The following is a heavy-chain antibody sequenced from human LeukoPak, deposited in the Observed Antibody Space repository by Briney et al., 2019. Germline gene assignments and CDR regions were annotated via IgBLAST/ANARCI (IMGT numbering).Heavy chain of an antibody. Sequence: SETLSLTCTVSGGSISSSSYYWGWIRQPPGKGLEWIGSIYYSGRTYYNPSLKSRVTISVDTSKNQFSLKLSSVTAADTAVYYCATSTTLFDYWGQGTLVTVSS. V-gene: IGHV4-39*01. D-gene: IGHD2/OR15-2a*01. J-gene: IGHJ4*02. CDR3: ATSTTLFDY. CDR2: IYYSGRT. CDR1: GGSISSSSYY.